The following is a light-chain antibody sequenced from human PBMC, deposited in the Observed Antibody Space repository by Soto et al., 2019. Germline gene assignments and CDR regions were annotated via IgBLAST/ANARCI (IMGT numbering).Light chain of an antibody. V-gene: IGKV3-20*01. CDR2: GAS. Sequence: EIVLTQSPGTLSLSPGERATLSCRASQSVSSSYLAWYQQKPGQAPRLLIYGASSRAIGIPGRFSGSGSGKDFTLTISRLEPEDFAVYYCQQYDRSLFTFGPGTKVDIK. CDR1: QSVSSSY. CDR3: QQYDRSLFT. J-gene: IGKJ3*01.